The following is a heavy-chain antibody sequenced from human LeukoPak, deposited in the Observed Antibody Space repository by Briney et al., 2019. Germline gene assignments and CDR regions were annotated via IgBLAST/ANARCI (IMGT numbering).Heavy chain of an antibody. V-gene: IGHV3-48*02. D-gene: IGHD6-13*01. CDR2: ISSSSSTI. CDR1: GFTFSSYS. J-gene: IGHJ4*02. Sequence: PGGSLRLSCAASGFTFSSYSMNWVRQAPGKGLEWVSYISSSSSTIYYADSVKGRFTISRDNAKNSLYLQMNSLRDEDTAVYYCARAPDSSSRGALGYWGQGTLVTVSS. CDR3: ARAPDSSSRGALGY.